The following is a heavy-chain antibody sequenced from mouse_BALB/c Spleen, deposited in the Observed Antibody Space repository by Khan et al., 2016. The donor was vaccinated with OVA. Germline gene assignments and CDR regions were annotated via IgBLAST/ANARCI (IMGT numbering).Heavy chain of an antibody. CDR1: GYSFTNYW. D-gene: IGHD2-2*01. CDR3: ARSGYGSLAY. J-gene: IGHJ3*01. Sequence: QVQLKQSGAELAKPGASVKMSCEASGYSFTNYWMNWVKQRPGQGLEWIGYINPSTGYTDYNQKFKDKATLTADKSSSTAYMQLSSLTSEDSAVYDCARSGYGSLAYWGQGTLVIVSA. CDR2: INPSTGYT. V-gene: IGHV1-7*01.